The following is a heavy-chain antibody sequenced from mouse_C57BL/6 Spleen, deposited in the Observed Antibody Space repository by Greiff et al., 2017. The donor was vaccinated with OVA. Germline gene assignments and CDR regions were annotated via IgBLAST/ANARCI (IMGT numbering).Heavy chain of an antibody. J-gene: IGHJ3*01. CDR2: IDRSDSYT. Sequence: QVQLQQPGAELVMPGASVKLSCTASGYTFTSYWMHWVKRRPGQGLEGIGEIDRSDSYTNYNQTLKSQSTFTVDKSSSTVYMQLSSVTSEDSAVYCCAGGRRWFSYWGQGTLVTVSA. CDR1: GYTFTSYW. V-gene: IGHV1-69*01. CDR3: AGGRRWFSY.